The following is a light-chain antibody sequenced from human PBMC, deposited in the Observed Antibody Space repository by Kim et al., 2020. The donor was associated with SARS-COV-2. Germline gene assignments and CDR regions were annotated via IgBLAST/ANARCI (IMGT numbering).Light chain of an antibody. CDR3: CSYAGSKSWV. Sequence: GQSITISCSATVSDVGTYDLVSWYQQHPGKVPKLMIYEVTKRPSGVSNRFSGSKSGNSASLTISGLQAEDEADYYCCSYAGSKSWVFGGGTQLTVL. CDR1: VSDVGTYDL. J-gene: IGLJ3*02. V-gene: IGLV2-23*02. CDR2: EVT.